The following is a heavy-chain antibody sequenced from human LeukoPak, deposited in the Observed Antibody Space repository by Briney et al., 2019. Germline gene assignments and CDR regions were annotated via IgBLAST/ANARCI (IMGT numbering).Heavy chain of an antibody. V-gene: IGHV4-39*01. CDR1: GGSISSSNYY. Sequence: SETLSLTCTVSGGSISSSNYYWVWIRQPPGKGLEWVGSIYYSGSTYYNPSLKSRVTISVDTSKNQFSLKLSSVTAAGTAVYYCALRYFDRDYWGQGTLVTVSS. CDR2: IYYSGST. J-gene: IGHJ4*02. CDR3: ALRYFDRDY. D-gene: IGHD3-9*01.